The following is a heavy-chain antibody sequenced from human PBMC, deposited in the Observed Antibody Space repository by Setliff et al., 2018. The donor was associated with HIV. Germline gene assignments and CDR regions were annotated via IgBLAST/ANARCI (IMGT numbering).Heavy chain of an antibody. D-gene: IGHD6-19*01. V-gene: IGHV3-21*01. CDR1: GFIFSSHS. J-gene: IGHJ2*01. CDR2: ISRSSDEI. CDR3: VRDYRWLNWFFDL. Sequence: PGGSLRLSCAASGFIFSSHSMNWVRQAPGKGLEWVSSISRSSDEIHYADSVKGRFTISRDNTKYSLYLQMNKVRAEDTAVYFCVRDYRWLNWFFDLWGRGTPVTVSS.